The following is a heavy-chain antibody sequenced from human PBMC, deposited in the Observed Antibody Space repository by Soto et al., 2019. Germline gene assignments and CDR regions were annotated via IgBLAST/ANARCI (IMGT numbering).Heavy chain of an antibody. V-gene: IGHV4-34*01. CDR2: ITHSGST. CDR3: ARRKGRRGYDISNFGGWFDP. CDR1: GGSLSGYY. J-gene: IGHJ5*02. Sequence: QVQLQQWGAGLLKPSETLPLTCAVYGGSLSGYYWTWVRQPPGKGLEWIGEITHSGSTKYNPALKSRVNMSADTSNNQCSLKLTSVTAADTAVQYSARRKGRRGYDISNFGGWFDPWGQGTLVTVSS. D-gene: IGHD4-4*01.